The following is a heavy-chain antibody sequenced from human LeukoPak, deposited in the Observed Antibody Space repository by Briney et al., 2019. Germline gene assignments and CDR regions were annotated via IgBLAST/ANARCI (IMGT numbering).Heavy chain of an antibody. V-gene: IGHV4-38-2*01. CDR3: AAHGAMTTVTVGFDY. Sequence: PSETLSLTCAVSGYSISSGYYWGWIRQPPGEGLEGIGSIYHSGSTYYNPSLKSRVTISVDTSKNQFSLKLSSVTAADTAVYYCAAHGAMTTVTVGFDYWGQGTLVTVSS. J-gene: IGHJ4*02. D-gene: IGHD4-17*01. CDR2: IYHSGST. CDR1: GYSISSGYY.